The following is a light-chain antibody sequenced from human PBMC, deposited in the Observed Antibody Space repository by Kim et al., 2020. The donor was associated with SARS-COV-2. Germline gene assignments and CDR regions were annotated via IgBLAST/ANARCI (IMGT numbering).Light chain of an antibody. J-gene: IGLJ2*01. CDR2: DND. V-gene: IGLV1-51*01. Sequence: GQKVTISCSGSNSNVGSNYGSWYQQVPAAAPKVVIYDNDKRPSGIPDRFSGSKSGSSATLAITGLQTGDEADYYCGTWDSSLSAWVFGGGTQLTVL. CDR1: NSNVGSNY. CDR3: GTWDSSLSAWV.